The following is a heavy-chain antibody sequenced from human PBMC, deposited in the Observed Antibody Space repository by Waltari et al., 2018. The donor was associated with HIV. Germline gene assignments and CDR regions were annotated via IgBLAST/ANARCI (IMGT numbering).Heavy chain of an antibody. CDR3: ARLFGSYYYDAAGYYFDY. CDR1: GFTFSSYT. Sequence: VQLVESGGGLVKPGGSLRLSCAASGFTFSSYTITWVRQAPGKGLECVSSISSSSSYIYMADALKGRITISRDNAKRSVFLQMNRLRAEDTAVYYCARLFGSYYYDAAGYYFDYWGQGTLVTVSS. J-gene: IGHJ4*02. CDR2: ISSSSSYI. D-gene: IGHD3-22*01. V-gene: IGHV3-21*01.